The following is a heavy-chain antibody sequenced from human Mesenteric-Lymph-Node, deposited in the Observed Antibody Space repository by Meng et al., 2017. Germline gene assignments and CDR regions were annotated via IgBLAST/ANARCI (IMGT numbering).Heavy chain of an antibody. CDR1: GYCFTGYF. D-gene: IGHD3-16*01. Sequence: ASVKVSCKASGYCFTGYFMHWVRQAPGQGLEWMGRLNPYSGDTNYAQHSQGRVNMTRNTSISTAYLKLSSLRSDDTAVYYCARDASAYMVEGGNWGQGTMVTVSS. CDR3: ARDASAYMVEGGN. CDR2: LNPYSGDT. V-gene: IGHV1-2*06. J-gene: IGHJ4*02.